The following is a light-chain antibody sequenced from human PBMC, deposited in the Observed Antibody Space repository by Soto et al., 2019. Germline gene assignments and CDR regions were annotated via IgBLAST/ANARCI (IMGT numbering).Light chain of an antibody. J-gene: IGKJ1*01. CDR2: DAS. V-gene: IGKV3-11*01. CDR3: HQRNNCPRT. Sequence: IELTQGKDSRCLSPGERATLSGMASQSVSSYFACYHQQPRQPPTLLLYDASTRATGVPARFSGSGSGTDFTPTTSSLLPPDFAVYYCHQRNNCPRTFGQGTKVDI. CDR1: QSVSSY.